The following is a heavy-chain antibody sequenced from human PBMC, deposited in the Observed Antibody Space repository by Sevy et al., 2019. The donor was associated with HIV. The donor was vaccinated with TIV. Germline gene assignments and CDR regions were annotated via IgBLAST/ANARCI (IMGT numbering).Heavy chain of an antibody. Sequence: GGSLRLSCAASGFTFSSYSMNWVRQAPGKGLEWVSSISSSSSYIYYADSVKGRFTNSSDNAKNSLYLQMNSLRAEDTAGYYWARDGVMVKDYYGMDVWGQGTTVTVSS. CDR3: ARDGVMVKDYYGMDV. CDR1: GFTFSSYS. V-gene: IGHV3-21*01. D-gene: IGHD5-18*01. J-gene: IGHJ6*02. CDR2: ISSSSSYI.